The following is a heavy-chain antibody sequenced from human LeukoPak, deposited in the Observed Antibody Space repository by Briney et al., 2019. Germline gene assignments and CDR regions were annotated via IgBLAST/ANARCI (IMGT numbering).Heavy chain of an antibody. CDR2: INHSGST. J-gene: IGHJ5*02. D-gene: IGHD2-21*01. CDR1: GGSLSGYY. V-gene: IGHV4-34*01. Sequence: PSETLSLTCAVYGGSLSGYYWSWIRQPPGKGLEWIGEINHSGSTNYNPSLKSRVTISVDTSKNQFSLKLSSVTAADTAVYYCARGGRVRWFDPWGQGTLVTVSS. CDR3: ARGGRVRWFDP.